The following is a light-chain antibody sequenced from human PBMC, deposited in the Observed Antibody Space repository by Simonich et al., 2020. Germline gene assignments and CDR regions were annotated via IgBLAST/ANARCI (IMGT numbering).Light chain of an antibody. CDR1: SSAVGGYNY. Sequence: QSALTQPASVSGSPGQSITISCTGTSSAVGGYNYVSWYPQHPGKAPKLMIYDVSKRPSGVSNRFCGSKSGNTASRTISGLQAEDEADYYCSSYTSSSPWVFGGGTKLTVL. CDR2: DVS. V-gene: IGLV2-14*01. J-gene: IGLJ3*02. CDR3: SSYTSSSPWV.